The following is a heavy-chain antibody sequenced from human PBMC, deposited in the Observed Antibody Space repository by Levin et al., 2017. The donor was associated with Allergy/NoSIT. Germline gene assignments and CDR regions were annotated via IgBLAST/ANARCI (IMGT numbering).Heavy chain of an antibody. Sequence: GGSLRLSCAASGFTFSSYAMHWVRQAPGKGLEWVAVISYDGGNKYYRDSVKGRFAISRDNSKNTLYLQMNSLRAEDTAVYYCARDPTSMWIADWYFELWGRGTLVTVSS. CDR1: GFTFSSYA. J-gene: IGHJ2*01. CDR2: ISYDGGNK. V-gene: IGHV3-30*09. D-gene: IGHD5-12*01. CDR3: ARDPTSMWIADWYFEL.